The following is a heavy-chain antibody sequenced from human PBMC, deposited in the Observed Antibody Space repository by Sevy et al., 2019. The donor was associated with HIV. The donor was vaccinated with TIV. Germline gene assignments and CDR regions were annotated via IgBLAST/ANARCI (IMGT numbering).Heavy chain of an antibody. CDR3: AKPPPAAIDYFDY. D-gene: IGHD2-2*02. J-gene: IGHJ4*02. CDR1: GFTFSNYG. Sequence: GSLRLSCAASGFTFSNYGIHWVRQAPGKGLEWVAVISYDGSNKYYADSVKGRFTISRDNSKNTLYLQMNSLRAEDTAVYYCAKPPPAAIDYFDYWGQGTLVTVSS. CDR2: ISYDGSNK. V-gene: IGHV3-30*18.